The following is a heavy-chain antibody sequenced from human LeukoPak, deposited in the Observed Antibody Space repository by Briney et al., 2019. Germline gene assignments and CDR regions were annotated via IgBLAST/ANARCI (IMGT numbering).Heavy chain of an antibody. CDR2: IYPGDSDT. J-gene: IGHJ6*02. V-gene: IGHV5-51*01. CDR1: GYSFTSYW. CDR3: ARLEAAAGLPPYYYYGMDV. D-gene: IGHD6-13*01. Sequence: GESLKISCKGSGYSFTSYWIGWVRQMPGKGLEWMGIIYPGDSDTRYSPSFQGQVTISADKSISTAYLQWSSLKASDTAMYYCARLEAAAGLPPYYYYGMDVWGQGTTVTVSS.